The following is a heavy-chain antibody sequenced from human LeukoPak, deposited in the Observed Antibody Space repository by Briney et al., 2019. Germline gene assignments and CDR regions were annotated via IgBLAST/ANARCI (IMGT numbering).Heavy chain of an antibody. CDR1: GLTLSTYA. Sequence: GGSLRLSCSGSGLTLSTYAMHWVRQAPGKGLEYVSAIATDGGGTYYADSVKGRFTISRDKSKNTLYLQMRSLRAEDTAVYYCMTRDTSVYWGQGTLVTVSS. D-gene: IGHD3-10*01. CDR3: MTRDTSVY. CDR2: IATDGGGT. V-gene: IGHV3-64D*09. J-gene: IGHJ4*02.